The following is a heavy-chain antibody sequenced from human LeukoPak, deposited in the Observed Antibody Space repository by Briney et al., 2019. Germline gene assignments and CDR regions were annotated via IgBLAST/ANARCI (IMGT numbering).Heavy chain of an antibody. CDR3: VRDINDYVWGSFFGAFDI. Sequence: GGSLRLSXAASGFTFSSYNMNWVRQAPGKGMEWLSFISSSSTVIYYADSVKGRFTISRDNAKNSLFLQMNSLRADDTAMYYCVRDINDYVWGSFFGAFDIWGQGTMVAVSS. V-gene: IGHV3-48*01. D-gene: IGHD3-16*01. J-gene: IGHJ3*02. CDR1: GFTFSSYN. CDR2: ISSSSTVI.